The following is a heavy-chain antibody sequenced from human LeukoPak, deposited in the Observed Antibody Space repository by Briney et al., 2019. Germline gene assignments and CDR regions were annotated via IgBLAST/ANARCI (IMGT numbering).Heavy chain of an antibody. CDR2: ISGSGGST. V-gene: IGHV3-23*01. CDR1: GFTFSSYA. CDR3: AKDTGFDNWNYVDAFDI. Sequence: GGSLRLSCAASGFTFSSYAMSWVRQAPGKGLEWVSAISGSGGSTYYADSVKGRFTISRDNSKNTLYLQMNSLRAEDTAVYYCAKDTGFDNWNYVDAFDIWGQGTKVTVSS. J-gene: IGHJ3*02. D-gene: IGHD1-7*01.